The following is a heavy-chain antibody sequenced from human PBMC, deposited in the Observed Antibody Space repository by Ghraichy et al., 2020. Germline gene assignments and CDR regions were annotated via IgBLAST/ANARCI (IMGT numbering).Heavy chain of an antibody. CDR3: ARDDDSFRNDVDY. V-gene: IGHV3-33*01. CDR1: GFTFSTYG. J-gene: IGHJ4*02. Sequence: GESLNISCAASGFTFSTYGMHWVRQAPGKGLEWVAVIWNDGSIRYYADSVRDRFTISRDNSKNTLYLQMDSLRAEDTAVYYCARDDDSFRNDVDYWGQGTLVTVSS. D-gene: IGHD3-22*01. CDR2: IWNDGSIR.